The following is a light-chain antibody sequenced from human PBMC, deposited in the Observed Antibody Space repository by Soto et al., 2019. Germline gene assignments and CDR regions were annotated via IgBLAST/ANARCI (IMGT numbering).Light chain of an antibody. CDR1: QDINKW. CDR3: QQANSFPLT. J-gene: IGKJ4*01. Sequence: DIQMTQSPSSVSASVGDRVTITCRASQDINKWLAWYQQKPGTAPKLLIYSASSLYTGVPSRFSGSGSGTDFTLTISSLQPEDFATYYCQQANSFPLTFGGGTKVDIK. CDR2: SAS. V-gene: IGKV1-12*01.